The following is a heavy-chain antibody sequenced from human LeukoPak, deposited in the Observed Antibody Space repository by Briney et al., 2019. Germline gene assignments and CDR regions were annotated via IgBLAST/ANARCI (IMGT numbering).Heavy chain of an antibody. D-gene: IGHD3-10*01. Sequence: GGSLRLSCAASGFTVSSNYMSWVRQAPGKGLEWVSVIYSGGSTYYADSVKGRFTISRDNSKNTLYLQMNSLRAEDTAVYYCASLRFGELIEFWGQGTLVTVSS. CDR2: IYSGGST. J-gene: IGHJ4*02. CDR3: ASLRFGELIEF. V-gene: IGHV3-66*01. CDR1: GFTVSSNY.